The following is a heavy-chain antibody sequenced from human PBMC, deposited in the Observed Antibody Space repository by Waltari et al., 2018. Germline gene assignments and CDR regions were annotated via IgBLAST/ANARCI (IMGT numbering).Heavy chain of an antibody. CDR1: GFPFGNYY. CDR3: ANYGQLPSNGDY. D-gene: IGHD1-1*01. Sequence: EVRLLESGGALVQPGGSLRLFCAASGFPFGNYYMIWVRQAPGRGLEWVSTISGPAHETVYADSVKGRFTISRDNSKTTLYLQMNSLRVEDTAMYYCANYGQLPSNGDYWGQGTLVTVSS. CDR2: ISGPAHET. J-gene: IGHJ4*02. V-gene: IGHV3-23*01.